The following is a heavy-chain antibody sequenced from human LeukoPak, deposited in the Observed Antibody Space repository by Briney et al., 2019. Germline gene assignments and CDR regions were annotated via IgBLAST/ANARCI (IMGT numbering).Heavy chain of an antibody. Sequence: GGSLRLSCAASGFTFSSYAMHWVRQAPGKGLEWVVVISYDGSNKYYADSVKGRFTISRDNSKNTLYLQMNSLRAEDTAVYYCARTQDNIAAAGSFDYWGQGTLVTVSS. CDR1: GFTFSSYA. CDR2: ISYDGSNK. J-gene: IGHJ4*02. V-gene: IGHV3-30*04. D-gene: IGHD6-13*01. CDR3: ARTQDNIAAAGSFDY.